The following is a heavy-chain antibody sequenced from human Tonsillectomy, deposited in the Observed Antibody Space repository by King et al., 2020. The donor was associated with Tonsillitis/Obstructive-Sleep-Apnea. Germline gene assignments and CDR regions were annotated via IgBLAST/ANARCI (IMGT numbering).Heavy chain of an antibody. CDR3: TTDHWGDYGDP. CDR2: IKSKTEGGTT. CDR1: GFTFSNAW. V-gene: IGHV3-15*01. D-gene: IGHD4-17*01. Sequence: QLVQSGGGLVKPGGSLRLSCAASGFTFSNAWMSWVRQAPGKGLEWVVRIKSKTEGGTTDYAAPVKGRFTISRDDSKNTLYLQMNSLKTEDKAVYYCTTDHWGDYGDPGGQGTLVTVSS. J-gene: IGHJ5*02.